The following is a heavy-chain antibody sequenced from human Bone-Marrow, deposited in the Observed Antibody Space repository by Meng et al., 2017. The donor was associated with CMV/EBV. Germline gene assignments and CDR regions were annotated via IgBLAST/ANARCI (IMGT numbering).Heavy chain of an antibody. D-gene: IGHD3-22*01. J-gene: IGHJ4*02. CDR1: GESFSPYY. CDR2: INHSGST. CDR3: ARGKYSGGYYPLDY. Sequence: QVPLQQWGEGLFKPSETPSLTCAVYGESFSPYYWTWIRQPPGKGLEWIGEINHSGSTNYNPSLKSRVTISVDTSKNQFSLKLTPVTAADSALYYCARGKYSGGYYPLDYWGQGTLVTVSS. V-gene: IGHV4-34*01.